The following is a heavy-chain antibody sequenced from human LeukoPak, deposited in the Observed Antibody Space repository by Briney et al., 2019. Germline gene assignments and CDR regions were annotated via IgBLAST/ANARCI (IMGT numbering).Heavy chain of an antibody. CDR3: AREVRYCSSTSCFPFDY. J-gene: IGHJ4*02. CDR2: IYTSGST. V-gene: IGHV4-61*02. CDR1: GGSISSGSCY. D-gene: IGHD2-2*01. Sequence: TLSLTCTVSGGSISSGSCYWRWIRQPAGKGLKWIGRIYTSGSTNYNPSLKSRVTISVDTSKNQFSLKLSSVTAADTAVYYCAREVRYCSSTSCFPFDYWGQGTLVTVSS.